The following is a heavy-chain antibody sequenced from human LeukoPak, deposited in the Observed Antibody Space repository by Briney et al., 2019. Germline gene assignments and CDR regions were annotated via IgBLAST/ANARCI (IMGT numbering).Heavy chain of an antibody. J-gene: IGHJ5*02. Sequence: GASVKVSCKASGGTFSSYAISWVRQAPGQGLEWMGRIIPILGIANYAQKFRGRVTITADKSTSTAYMELSSLRSEDTAVYYCARDQRTAMVSVWFDPWGQGTLVTVSS. CDR2: IIPILGIA. V-gene: IGHV1-69*04. CDR3: ARDQRTAMVSVWFDP. CDR1: GGTFSSYA. D-gene: IGHD5-18*01.